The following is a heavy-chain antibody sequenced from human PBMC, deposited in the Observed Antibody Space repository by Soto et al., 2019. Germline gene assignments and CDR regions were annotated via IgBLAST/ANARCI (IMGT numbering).Heavy chain of an antibody. J-gene: IGHJ4*02. V-gene: IGHV3-33*01. CDR2: IWHDASNK. D-gene: IGHD6-13*01. CDR1: GFTFYNYG. Sequence: QVQLVESGGGVVQPGGSLRLSCAASGFTFYNYGMHWVRQAPGKGLEWVAGIWHDASNKYYADSVKGRFTISRDNSKNMLYLQMNSLRADDTAAYYFARDAGYQETIGQQLPDCLGQGIMVPVCS. CDR3: ARDAGYQETIGQQLPDC.